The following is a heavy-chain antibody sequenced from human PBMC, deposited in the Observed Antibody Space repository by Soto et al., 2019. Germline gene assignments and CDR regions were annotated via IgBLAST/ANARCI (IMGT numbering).Heavy chain of an antibody. CDR3: AILPIAAAGPAPYYFDY. V-gene: IGHV5-51*01. CDR1: GYSFTSYW. CDR2: IYPGDSDT. D-gene: IGHD6-13*01. Sequence: GESLKISCKGSGYSFTSYWIGWVRQMPGKGLEWMGIIYPGDSDTRYSPSFQGQVTISADKSISTAYLQWSSLKASDTAMYYCAILPIAAAGPAPYYFDYWGQGTLVTSPQ. J-gene: IGHJ4*02.